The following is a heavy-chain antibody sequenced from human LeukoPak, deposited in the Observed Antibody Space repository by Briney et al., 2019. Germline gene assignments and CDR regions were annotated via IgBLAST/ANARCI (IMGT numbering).Heavy chain of an antibody. V-gene: IGHV4-59*08. J-gene: IGHJ4*02. CDR2: IYSSGST. CDR1: GVSISSYY. Sequence: SQTLSLTCTVSGVSISSYYWSWIRQPPGKGLEWIGYIYSSGSTNYNPSLKSRVTISVDTSKNQFSLKLSSVTAADTAVYYCARHLYDSSVGTFYFDYWGQGTLVTVSS. D-gene: IGHD3-22*01. CDR3: ARHLYDSSVGTFYFDY.